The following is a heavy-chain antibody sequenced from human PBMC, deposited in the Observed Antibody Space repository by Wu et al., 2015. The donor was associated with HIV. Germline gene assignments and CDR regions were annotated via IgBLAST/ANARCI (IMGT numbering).Heavy chain of an antibody. CDR2: ISAQNGNT. CDR1: GYTFTDYY. V-gene: IGHV1-18*04. D-gene: IGHD3-22*01. Sequence: QVQLVQSGAEVKKPGASVKVSCQASGYTFTDYYIHWLRQAPGQGLEWMGWISAQNGNTKYAQKFQGRVTMTTETSSSTAYMELKSLRSDDTAVYFCARGHYYDTSSSPMYWGPGTRVTVSS. CDR3: ARGHYYDTSSSPMY. J-gene: IGHJ4*02.